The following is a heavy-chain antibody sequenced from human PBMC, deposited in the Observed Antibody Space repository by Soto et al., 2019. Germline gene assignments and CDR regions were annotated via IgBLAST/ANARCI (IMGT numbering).Heavy chain of an antibody. J-gene: IGHJ5*02. V-gene: IGHV4-30-4*01. CDR2: IPSRGRP. Sequence: SETLSLTCSVSGASVAGGSYYWSWVRQPPGKGPEWIGYIPSRGRPFYNPSLTSRGTISADTSKNQLSLQLTSVTAADTAVYYCARDTYSGYDFGLWGQGTLVTVSS. CDR3: ARDTYSGYDFGL. D-gene: IGHD5-12*01. CDR1: GASVAGGSYY.